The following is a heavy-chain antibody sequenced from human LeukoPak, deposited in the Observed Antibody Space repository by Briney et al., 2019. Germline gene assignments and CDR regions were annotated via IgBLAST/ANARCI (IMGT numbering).Heavy chain of an antibody. Sequence: PGGSLRLSCAASGFTFSTYAMHWVRQAPGKGLEWVAVISYDGSSKYYADSVKGRFTISRDNSKNTLYLQMNSLRAEDTAVYYCARTLWFGDGRFDYWGQGTLVTVSS. J-gene: IGHJ4*02. D-gene: IGHD3-10*01. CDR1: GFTFSTYA. V-gene: IGHV3-30*04. CDR2: ISYDGSSK. CDR3: ARTLWFGDGRFDY.